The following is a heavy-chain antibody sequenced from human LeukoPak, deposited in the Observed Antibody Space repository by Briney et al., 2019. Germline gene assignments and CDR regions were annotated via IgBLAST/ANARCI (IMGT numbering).Heavy chain of an antibody. CDR3: ARVTQNSGSPHDY. J-gene: IGHJ4*02. D-gene: IGHD1-26*01. V-gene: IGHV1-2*02. CDR2: INPNSGGT. CDR1: GYTFTGYY. Sequence: ASVKVSCKASGYTFTGYYMHWVRQAPGQGLEWMGWINPNSGGTNYAQKFQGRVTMTRNTSISTAYMELSSLRSEDTAVYYCARVTQNSGSPHDYWGQGTLVTVSS.